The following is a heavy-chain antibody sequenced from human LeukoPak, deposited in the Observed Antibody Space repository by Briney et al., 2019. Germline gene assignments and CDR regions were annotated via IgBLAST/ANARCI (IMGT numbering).Heavy chain of an antibody. D-gene: IGHD2-2*01. J-gene: IGHJ3*02. Sequence: SETLSLTCAVYGGSFSGYYWSWIRQPPGKGLEWIGEINHSGSTNYNPSLKSRVTISVDTSKNQFSLKLSSVTAADTTVYHCARLRRRFIVVVPAANSAFDIWGQGTMVTVSS. CDR1: GGSFSGYY. CDR2: INHSGST. CDR3: ARLRRRFIVVVPAANSAFDI. V-gene: IGHV4-34*01.